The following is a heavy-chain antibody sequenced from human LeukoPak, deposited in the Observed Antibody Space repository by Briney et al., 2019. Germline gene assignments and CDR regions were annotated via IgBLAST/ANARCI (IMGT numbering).Heavy chain of an antibody. J-gene: IGHJ2*01. CDR2: ISNHRSA. Sequence: PSETLSLTCTVSGASIGSYYWSWIRQPPGKGLEWIGYISNHRSANYNPSLNSPVTISVGTSKNQFFLELSSVTAADTAVYYCARVSSSWYQDWYFDLWGRGTLVTVPS. D-gene: IGHD6-13*01. V-gene: IGHV4-59*01. CDR1: GASIGSYY. CDR3: ARVSSSWYQDWYFDL.